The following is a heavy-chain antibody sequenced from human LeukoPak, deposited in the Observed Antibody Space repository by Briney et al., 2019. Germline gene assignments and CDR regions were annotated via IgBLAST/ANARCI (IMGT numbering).Heavy chain of an antibody. V-gene: IGHV1-2*02. Sequence: GASVKVSCKASGYSFTSYLISWVRQAPGQGLEWMGWINPNSGDTKYAQKFQGRVTMTRDTSISTAYMELSRLRSDDTAVYYCAAQRGSYLWGTDFDYWGQGTLVTVSS. D-gene: IGHD3-16*01. J-gene: IGHJ4*02. CDR1: GYSFTSYL. CDR2: INPNSGDT. CDR3: AAQRGSYLWGTDFDY.